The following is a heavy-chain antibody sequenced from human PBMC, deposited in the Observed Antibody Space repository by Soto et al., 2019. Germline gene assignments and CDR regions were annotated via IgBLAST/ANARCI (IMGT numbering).Heavy chain of an antibody. V-gene: IGHV3-23*01. CDR2: MSGSGNRT. D-gene: IGHD3-22*01. Sequence: SLRLSCTSSGFTFTSYALSWVRQAPGKTLEWLATMSGSGNRTYYADSVKGRLTLSRDSSKNTLSLLMSSLRAEDTAVHYCARAQYYRDSTGYSTRFDYWGRGTLVTVSS. J-gene: IGHJ4*02. CDR3: ARAQYYRDSTGYSTRFDY. CDR1: GFTFTSYA.